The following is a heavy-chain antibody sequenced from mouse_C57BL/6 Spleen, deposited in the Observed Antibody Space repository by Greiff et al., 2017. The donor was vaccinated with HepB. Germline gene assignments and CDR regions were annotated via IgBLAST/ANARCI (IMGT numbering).Heavy chain of an antibody. Sequence: EVKLMESGPGLAKPSQTLSLTCSVTGYSITSDYWNWIRKFPGNKLEYMGYIRYSGSTYYNPSLKSRISITRDTSTNQYYLQLNSVTTEDTATYYCARGSNYYWDFDDWGTGTTVTVSS. CDR1: GYSITSDY. D-gene: IGHD2-5*01. CDR3: ARGSNYYWDFDD. J-gene: IGHJ1*03. CDR2: IRYSGST. V-gene: IGHV3-8*01.